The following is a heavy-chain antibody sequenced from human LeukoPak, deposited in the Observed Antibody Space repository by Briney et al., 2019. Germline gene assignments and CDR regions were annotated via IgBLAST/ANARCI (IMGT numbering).Heavy chain of an antibody. CDR1: GGTFSSYA. V-gene: IGHV1-69*04. D-gene: IGHD2-2*01. CDR2: IIPILGIA. J-gene: IGHJ5*02. Sequence: SVKVSCKASGGTFSSYAISWVRQAPGQGLEWMGRIIPILGIANYAQKFQGRVTITADKSTSTAYMELSSLRSEDTAVYYCARGIVVVPAAMENNWFDPWGQGTLVTVSS. CDR3: ARGIVVVPAAMENNWFDP.